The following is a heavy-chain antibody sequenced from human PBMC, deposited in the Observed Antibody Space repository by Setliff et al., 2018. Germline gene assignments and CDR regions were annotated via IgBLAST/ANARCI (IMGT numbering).Heavy chain of an antibody. CDR3: ARGRRYDYGWDFDY. CDR1: GGSISSGSYY. D-gene: IGHD4-17*01. CDR2: IYTSGST. V-gene: IGHV4-61*02. Sequence: SETLSLTCTVSGGSISSGSYYWSWIWQPAGKGLEWIGRIYTSGSTNYNPSLKSRVTISVDTSKNQFSLKLSSVTAADTAVYYCARGRRYDYGWDFDYWGQGTLVTVSS. J-gene: IGHJ4*02.